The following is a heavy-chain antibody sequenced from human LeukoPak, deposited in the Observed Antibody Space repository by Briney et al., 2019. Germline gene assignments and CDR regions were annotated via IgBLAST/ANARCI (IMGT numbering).Heavy chain of an antibody. J-gene: IGHJ4*02. CDR2: ISSGSSIM. CDR1: GFTFGSYS. Sequence: PGGSLRLSCVASGFTFGSYSMNWVRQAPGKGLEWVSYISSGSSIMYYADSVKGRFSISRDNAKNTLYLQMNSLRAEDTAVYYCARDRDWGCSYCSYWGQGTLVTVSS. V-gene: IGHV3-48*01. D-gene: IGHD7-27*01. CDR3: ARDRDWGCSYCSY.